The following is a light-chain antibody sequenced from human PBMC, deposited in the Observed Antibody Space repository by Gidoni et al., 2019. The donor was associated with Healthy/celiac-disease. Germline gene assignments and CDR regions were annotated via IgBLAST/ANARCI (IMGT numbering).Light chain of an antibody. Sequence: PGERATLSCRASQSVSSNLAWYQQKPGQAPRLLIYGASTRATGIPARFSGSGSGTEFTLTISSLQSEDFAVYYCQQYNNWWTFGQGTKVEIK. V-gene: IGKV3-15*01. CDR1: QSVSSN. J-gene: IGKJ1*01. CDR2: GAS. CDR3: QQYNNWWT.